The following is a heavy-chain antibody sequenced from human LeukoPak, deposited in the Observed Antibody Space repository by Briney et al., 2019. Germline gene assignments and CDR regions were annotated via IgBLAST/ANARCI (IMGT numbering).Heavy chain of an antibody. Sequence: GGSLRLSCAASGFIFSNYWMHWVRQAPGKGLVWVSRINSDGSSTSYADSVKGRFTISRDNAKNTLYLQMNSLSAEDTAVYYCARGSGFLEWLSNWFDPWGQGTLVTVSS. CDR2: INSDGSST. D-gene: IGHD3-3*01. V-gene: IGHV3-74*01. CDR3: ARGSGFLEWLSNWFDP. J-gene: IGHJ5*02. CDR1: GFIFSNYW.